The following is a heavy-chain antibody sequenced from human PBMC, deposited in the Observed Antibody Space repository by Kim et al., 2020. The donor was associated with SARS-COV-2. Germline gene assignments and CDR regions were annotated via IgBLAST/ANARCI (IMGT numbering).Heavy chain of an antibody. J-gene: IGHJ3*02. CDR1: GFTFSSYG. D-gene: IGHD5-12*01. CDR3: ARGFAHALVATRDDAFDI. Sequence: GGSLRLSCAASGFTFSSYGMHWVRQAPGKGLEWVAVIWYDGSNKYYADSVKGRFTISIDNSKNTLYLQMNSLRAEDTAVYYCARGFAHALVATRDDAFDIWGQGTMVTVSS. CDR2: IWYDGSNK. V-gene: IGHV3-33*01.